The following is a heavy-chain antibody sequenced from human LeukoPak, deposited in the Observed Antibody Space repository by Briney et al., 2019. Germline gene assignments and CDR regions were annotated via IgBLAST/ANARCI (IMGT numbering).Heavy chain of an antibody. CDR2: MNPNSGNT. J-gene: IGHJ6*02. D-gene: IGHD2-8*01. Sequence: ASVKVSCKASGYTFTSYDINWVRQATGQGLEWMGWMNPNSGNTGYAQKFQGRVTMTRNTSISTAYMELSSLRSEDTAVYYCARYPASYIVPPGYYYGMDVWGQGTTVTVSS. CDR3: ARYPASYIVPPGYYYGMDV. V-gene: IGHV1-8*01. CDR1: GYTFTSYD.